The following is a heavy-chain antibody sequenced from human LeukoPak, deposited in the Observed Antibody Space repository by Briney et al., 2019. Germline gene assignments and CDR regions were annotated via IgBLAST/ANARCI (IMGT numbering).Heavy chain of an antibody. CDR3: ATGSGSYYPFDY. J-gene: IGHJ4*02. Sequence: PSETLSLTCAVSGGSISSSNWWSWVRQPPGKGLEWIGEIYHSGSTNYNPSLKSRVTISVDKSKNQFSLKLSSVTAAVTAVYYRATGSGSYYPFDYWGQGTLVTVSS. CDR1: GGSISSSNW. CDR2: IYHSGST. D-gene: IGHD3-10*01. V-gene: IGHV4-4*02.